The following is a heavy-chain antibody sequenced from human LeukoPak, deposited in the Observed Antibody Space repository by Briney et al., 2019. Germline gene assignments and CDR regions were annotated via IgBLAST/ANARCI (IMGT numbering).Heavy chain of an antibody. CDR1: GYSFTSYW. J-gene: IGHJ3*01. CDR2: IYPRDSDS. D-gene: IGHD2-15*01. V-gene: IGHV5-51*01. Sequence: AESLQFSCKGSGYSFTSYWIAWLRQMPGKGLELMGIIYPRDSDSRYSPSFQGQVTISVDKSTSTAYLQWSSLKASDTAVYYCARRGYCSGGNCFSSAFDVWGQGTMVTVSS. CDR3: ARRGYCSGGNCFSSAFDV.